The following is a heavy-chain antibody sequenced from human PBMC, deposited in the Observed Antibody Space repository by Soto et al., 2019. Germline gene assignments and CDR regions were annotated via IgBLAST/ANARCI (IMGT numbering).Heavy chain of an antibody. CDR2: IYYSGTA. J-gene: IGHJ4*02. CDR1: GGSISTYY. Sequence: QVQLQESGPGLVKPSETLSLTCTVSGGSISTYYWSWIRQPPGKGLEWIGYIYYSGTASYNPSLKGRVTISLGTSKNQFSPKPSSVTAADTAVYYCARGGHCTDGVCSALDYWGQGTLVTVSS. V-gene: IGHV4-59*08. D-gene: IGHD2-8*01. CDR3: ARGGHCTDGVCSALDY.